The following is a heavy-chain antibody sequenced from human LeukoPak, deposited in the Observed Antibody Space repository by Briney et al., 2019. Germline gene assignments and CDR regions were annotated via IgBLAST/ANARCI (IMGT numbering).Heavy chain of an antibody. J-gene: IGHJ4*02. CDR2: IYPGDSDT. V-gene: IGHV5-51*01. D-gene: IGHD3-10*01. Sequence: GESLKISCKGSGYSFTNYWIGWVRQMPGEGLEWMGIIYPGDSDTRYSPSFQGQVTISADKSISTAYLQWNSLKASDTAMYFCARVSGSYYRMFDYWGQGTLVTVSS. CDR1: GYSFTNYW. CDR3: ARVSGSYYRMFDY.